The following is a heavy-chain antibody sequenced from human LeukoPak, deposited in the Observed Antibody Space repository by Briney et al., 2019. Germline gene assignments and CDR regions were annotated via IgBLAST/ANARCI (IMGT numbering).Heavy chain of an antibody. Sequence: PGGSLRLSCAASGFTFSSYGMSRVRQAPGKGLEWVSAISGSGGSTYYADSVKGRFTISRDNAKNSLYLQMNSLRAEDTAVYYCARVWYYDSSGYPRRYFDYWGQGTLVTVSS. CDR3: ARVWYYDSSGYPRRYFDY. J-gene: IGHJ4*02. V-gene: IGHV3-23*01. CDR1: GFTFSSYG. CDR2: ISGSGGST. D-gene: IGHD3-22*01.